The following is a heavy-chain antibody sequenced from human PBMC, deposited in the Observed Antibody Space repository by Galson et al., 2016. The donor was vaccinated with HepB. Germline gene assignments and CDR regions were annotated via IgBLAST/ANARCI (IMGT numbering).Heavy chain of an antibody. Sequence: SLRLSCAASGFAFSSYAINWVRQTPGKGLEWISSIGLSGAPTYYADSAKGRFSISRDNSKNTLYLEMSSLRVDDSAIYYCAKPYTSGWLTSFDHWGQGTLVTVSS. V-gene: IGHV3-23*01. J-gene: IGHJ4*02. CDR2: IGLSGAPT. CDR3: AKPYTSGWLTSFDH. CDR1: GFAFSSYA. D-gene: IGHD6-19*01.